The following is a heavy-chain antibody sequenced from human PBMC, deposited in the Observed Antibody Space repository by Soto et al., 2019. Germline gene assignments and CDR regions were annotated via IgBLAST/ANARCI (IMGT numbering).Heavy chain of an antibody. CDR3: ARVNKGGGFLEWLFYGMDV. J-gene: IGHJ6*02. D-gene: IGHD3-3*01. Sequence: SETLSLTCTVSGGSISSGDYYWSWIRQPPGKGLEWIGYISYSGSTYYNPSLKSRVTISVDTSKNQFSLKLSSVTAADTAVYYCARVNKGGGFLEWLFYGMDVWGQGTTVTVSS. CDR1: GGSISSGDYY. V-gene: IGHV4-30-4*01. CDR2: ISYSGST.